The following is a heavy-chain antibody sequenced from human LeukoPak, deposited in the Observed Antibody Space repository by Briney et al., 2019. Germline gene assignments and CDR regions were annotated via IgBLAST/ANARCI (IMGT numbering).Heavy chain of an antibody. CDR1: GGSFSGYY. V-gene: IGHV4-34*01. CDR2: IYHSGST. J-gene: IGHJ3*02. Sequence: SETLSLTCAVYGGSFSGYYWSWIRQPPGKGLEWIGEIYHSGSTNYNPSLKSRVTISVDKSKNQFSLKLSSVTAADTALYYCARLYYYDSSGASAPDAFDIWGQGTMVTVSS. CDR3: ARLYYYDSSGASAPDAFDI. D-gene: IGHD3-22*01.